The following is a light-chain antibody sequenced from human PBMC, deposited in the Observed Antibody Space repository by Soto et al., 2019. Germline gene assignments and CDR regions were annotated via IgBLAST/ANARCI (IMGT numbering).Light chain of an antibody. Sequence: EILMTQSPATLSLTPGGRATLSCRASQSVSSNLAWYQQKPGQAPRLLIQRASTRATGIPARFSGSGSGTEFTLTISSLQSEDFAVYFCRQYNNWPGTFGQGTKLDIK. J-gene: IGKJ1*01. CDR2: RAS. CDR3: RQYNNWPGT. V-gene: IGKV3-15*01. CDR1: QSVSSN.